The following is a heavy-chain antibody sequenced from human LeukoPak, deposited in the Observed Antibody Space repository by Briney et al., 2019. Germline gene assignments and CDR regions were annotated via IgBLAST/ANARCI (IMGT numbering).Heavy chain of an antibody. CDR3: ARDGSNMMVLGHDSGLDC. CDR2: VSYDGSHK. CDR1: GFSLNEYG. Sequence: GSLRLSCVGSGFSLNEYGIHWVRQAPGKGLEWVAVVSYDGSHKYYADSVKGRFTISRDTSSDTVSLQMNSLRVEDTAFYYCARDGSNMMVLGHDSGLDCWGQGTLVTVSS. J-gene: IGHJ4*02. D-gene: IGHD3-22*01. V-gene: IGHV3-30*03.